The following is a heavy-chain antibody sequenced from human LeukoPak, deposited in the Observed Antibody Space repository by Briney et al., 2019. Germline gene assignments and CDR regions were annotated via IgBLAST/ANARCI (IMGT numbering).Heavy chain of an antibody. V-gene: IGHV1-69*13. D-gene: IGHD2-15*01. Sequence: AASVKVSCKASGGTFSSYAISWVRQAPGQGLEWMGGIIPIFGTANYAQKFQGRVTITADESTSTAYMELSSLGSEDTAVYYCARVIRIRSYYYYYMDVWGKGTTVTVSS. CDR1: GGTFSSYA. CDR3: ARVIRIRSYYYYYMDV. J-gene: IGHJ6*03. CDR2: IIPIFGTA.